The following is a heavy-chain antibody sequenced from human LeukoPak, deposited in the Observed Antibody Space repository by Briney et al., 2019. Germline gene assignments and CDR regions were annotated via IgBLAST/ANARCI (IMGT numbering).Heavy chain of an antibody. CDR2: ISWNSGSI. Sequence: GGSLRLSCAASGFTFDGYAMHWVRQAPGKGLEWVSGISWNSGSIGYADSVKGRFTISRDNAKNSLYLQMNSLRAEDTALYYCAKAMGGGATNVFDYWGQGTLVTVSS. CDR1: GFTFDGYA. J-gene: IGHJ4*02. CDR3: AKAMGGGATNVFDY. D-gene: IGHD1-26*01. V-gene: IGHV3-9*01.